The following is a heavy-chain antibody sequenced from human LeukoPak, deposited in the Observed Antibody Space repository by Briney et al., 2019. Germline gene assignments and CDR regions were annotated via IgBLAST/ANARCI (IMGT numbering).Heavy chain of an antibody. CDR3: ARPYGDYVHDAFDI. J-gene: IGHJ3*02. V-gene: IGHV1-18*01. Sequence: APVKVSCKASGYTFTRYGISWVRQAPGQGLEWMGWISAYNGNTNYAQKLQGRVTMTTDTSTSTAYMELRSLRSDDTAVYYCARPYGDYVHDAFDIWGQGTMVTVSS. CDR2: ISAYNGNT. CDR1: GYTFTRYG. D-gene: IGHD4-17*01.